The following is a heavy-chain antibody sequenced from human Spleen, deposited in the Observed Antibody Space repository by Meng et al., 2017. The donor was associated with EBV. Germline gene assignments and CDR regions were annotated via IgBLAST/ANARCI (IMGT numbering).Heavy chain of an antibody. V-gene: IGHV4-4*02. Sequence: LHVSCHPLGTPSVTLAVTWAFSGGANSRSYVCLRLRQRLGQGWESIRGTSPCCNTNHNPCLSSRVNISIAKSKHQLSFELNSVTAADTAVYYYSISEYYRSDYWGQGTLVTVSS. CDR1: GGANSRSYV. J-gene: IGHJ4*02. CDR2: TSPCCNT. CDR3: SISEYYRSDY. D-gene: IGHD3-16*02.